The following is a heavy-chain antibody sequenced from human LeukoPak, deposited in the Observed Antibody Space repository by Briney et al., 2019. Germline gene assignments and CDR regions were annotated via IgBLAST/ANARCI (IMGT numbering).Heavy chain of an antibody. V-gene: IGHV4-39*01. D-gene: IGHD1-1*01. CDR3: ARHSGRGTTNPLDY. Sequence: SETLSLTCTVSDGSISSSSYYWGWIRQPPGKGLEWTGSIYYSGNTYYNSSLKSRITISVDTSKNQFSLKLSSVTAADTAVYYCARHSGRGTTNPLDYGGKGPLVTVSS. J-gene: IGHJ4*02. CDR2: IYYSGNT. CDR1: DGSISSSSYY.